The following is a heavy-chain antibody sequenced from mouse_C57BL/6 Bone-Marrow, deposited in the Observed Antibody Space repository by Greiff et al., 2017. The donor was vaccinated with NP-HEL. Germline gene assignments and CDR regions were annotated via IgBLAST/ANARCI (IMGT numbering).Heavy chain of an antibody. Sequence: QVQLKESGPELVKPGASVKISCKASGYAFSSSWMNWVKQRPGKGLEWIGRIYPGDGDTNYNRKFKGKATLTADKSSSTAYMQLSSLTSEDSAVYFCARRGAYYSNAWFAYWGQGTLVTVSA. CDR1: GYAFSSSW. D-gene: IGHD2-5*01. J-gene: IGHJ3*01. V-gene: IGHV1-82*01. CDR3: ARRGAYYSNAWFAY. CDR2: IYPGDGDT.